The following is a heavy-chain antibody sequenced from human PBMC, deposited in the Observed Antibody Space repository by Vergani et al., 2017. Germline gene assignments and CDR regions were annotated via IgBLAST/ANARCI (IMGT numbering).Heavy chain of an antibody. J-gene: IGHJ2*01. Sequence: QVQLVQSGAEVKKPGSSVKVSCKASGGTFSSYAISWVRQAPGQGLEWMGGIIPIFGTANYAQKFQGRVTITADKSTSTAYMELSSLRSEDTAVYYCARVKPDCSSTSCYYGSRGLSPDWYFDLWGRGTLVTVSS. V-gene: IGHV1-69*06. CDR3: ARVKPDCSSTSCYYGSRGLSPDWYFDL. CDR2: IIPIFGTA. CDR1: GGTFSSYA. D-gene: IGHD2-2*01.